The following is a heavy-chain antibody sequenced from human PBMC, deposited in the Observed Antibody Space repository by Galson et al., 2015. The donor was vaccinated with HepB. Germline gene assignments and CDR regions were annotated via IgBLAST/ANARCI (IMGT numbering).Heavy chain of an antibody. CDR1: GYTFTSYA. J-gene: IGHJ6*03. D-gene: IGHD3-3*01. CDR3: ARYPVVLRFLGPGYYYMDV. Sequence: SVKVSCKASGYTFTSYAMNWVRQAPGQGLEWMGWINTNTGNPTYAQGFTGRFVFSLDTSVSTAYLQISSLKAEDTAVYYRARYPVVLRFLGPGYYYMDVWGKGTTVTVSS. CDR2: INTNTGNP. V-gene: IGHV7-4-1*02.